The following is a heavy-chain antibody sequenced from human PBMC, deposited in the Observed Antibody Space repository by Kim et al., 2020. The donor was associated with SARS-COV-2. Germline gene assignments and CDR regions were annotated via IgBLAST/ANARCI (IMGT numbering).Heavy chain of an antibody. J-gene: IGHJ6*02. CDR3: ARDGNYSDSGGYYYGMDV. V-gene: IGHV3-21*01. Sequence: GGSLRLSCEASGFTFSIYNMNWVRQAPGKGLEWVSSISGSSLNIYYADSVKGRLTISRDNARNSLYLQLNSLRAEDTAVYFCARDGNYSDSGGYYYGMDVGGQGTTVTVSS. CDR2: ISGSSLNI. D-gene: IGHD3-22*01. CDR1: GFTFSIYN.